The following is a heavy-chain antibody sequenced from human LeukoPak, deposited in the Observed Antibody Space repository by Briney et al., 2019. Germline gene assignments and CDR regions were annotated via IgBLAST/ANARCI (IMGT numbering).Heavy chain of an antibody. CDR1: GFTFSDYY. D-gene: IGHD3-3*01. V-gene: IGHV3-23*01. CDR3: AKGMIAMSGYYYDY. Sequence: PGGSLRLSCAAPGFTFSDYYMSWIRQAPGKGLEWVSAISGSGGSTYYADSVKGRVTISRDNSTNTLYLQMNSLRAEDMSVYYCAKGMIAMSGYYYDYGGQGTLVTVSS. CDR2: ISGSGGST. J-gene: IGHJ4*02.